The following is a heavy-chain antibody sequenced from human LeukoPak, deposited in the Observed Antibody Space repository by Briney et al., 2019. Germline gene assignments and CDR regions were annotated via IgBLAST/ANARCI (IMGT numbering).Heavy chain of an antibody. V-gene: IGHV4-30-4*07. CDR2: IYYSGST. J-gene: IGHJ5*02. CDR1: GGSISSGGYS. CDR3: ARATIAAAGRWFDP. D-gene: IGHD6-13*01. Sequence: SETLSLTCAVSGGSISSGGYSWSWIRQPPGKGLEWIGYIYYSGSTYYNPSLKSRVTISVDTSKNQFSLKLSSVTAADTAVYYCARATIAAAGRWFDPWGQGTLVTVSS.